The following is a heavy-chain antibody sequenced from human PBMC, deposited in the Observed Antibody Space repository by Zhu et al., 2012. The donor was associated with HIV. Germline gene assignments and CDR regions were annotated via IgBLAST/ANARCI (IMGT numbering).Heavy chain of an antibody. V-gene: IGHV4-59*11. CDR1: DGSIRSHY. Sequence: QVQLQESGPGLVKPSETLSLTCTVSDGSIRSHYWSWIRQPPGKGLEWIGDIYHSGSTNYNPSLKSRVTISVDTSKNQFSLKVRSVTAADTAVYYCARSRQRWLQYYHYGWTSGAKGPRSP. CDR3: ARSRQRWLQYYHYGWTS. CDR2: IYHSGST. D-gene: IGHD5-24*01. J-gene: IGHJ6*02.